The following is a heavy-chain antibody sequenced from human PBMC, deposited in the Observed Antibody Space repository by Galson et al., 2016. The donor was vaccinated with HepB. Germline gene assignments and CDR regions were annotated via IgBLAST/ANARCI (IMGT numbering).Heavy chain of an antibody. CDR3: ARERGYWGMDV. Sequence: SLRLSCAASGFTFGAYPMNWLRQSPGKGPEWVSTVSSDSLSKYYADSVGGRFTVSRDNVNNALFLQMNSLRADDTGAYYCARERGYWGMDVWSQGTTVTISS. D-gene: IGHD6-25*01. CDR2: VSSDSLSK. J-gene: IGHJ6*02. V-gene: IGHV3-21*03. CDR1: GFTFGAYP.